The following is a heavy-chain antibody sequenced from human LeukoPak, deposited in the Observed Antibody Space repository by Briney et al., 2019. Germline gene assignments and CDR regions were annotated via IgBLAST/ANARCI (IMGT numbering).Heavy chain of an antibody. CDR1: GFTFSNAR. V-gene: IGHV3-15*01. J-gene: IGHJ5*02. CDR3: TIVLRPYRGSGYRNWFDP. D-gene: IGHD3-22*01. CDR2: IKSKTDGETA. Sequence: GGSLRLSCAASGFTFSNARMAWVRQVPGKGLEWLGRIKSKTDGETADYAAPVRGRFFISRDDRKDTLYVEINSLKTEDTGIYYCTIVLRPYRGSGYRNWFDPWGRGTLVTVSS.